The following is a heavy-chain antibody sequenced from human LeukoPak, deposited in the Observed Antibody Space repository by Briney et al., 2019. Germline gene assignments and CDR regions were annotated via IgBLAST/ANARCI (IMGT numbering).Heavy chain of an antibody. V-gene: IGHV1-69-2*01. CDR2: VDPEDGET. Sequence: ATVKISCKVSGYTFTDYYMHWVQQAPGKGLEWMGLVDPEDGETIYAEKLQGRVTITADTSTDTAYMELSSLRSEDTAVYYCATGMASSGWGLVDWGQGTLVAVSS. D-gene: IGHD6-19*01. J-gene: IGHJ4*02. CDR1: GYTFTDYY. CDR3: ATGMASSGWGLVD.